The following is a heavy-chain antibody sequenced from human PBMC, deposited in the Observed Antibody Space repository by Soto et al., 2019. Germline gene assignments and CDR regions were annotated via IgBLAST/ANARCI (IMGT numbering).Heavy chain of an antibody. CDR2: ISSNSGYI. J-gene: IGHJ3*02. Sequence: GGSLRLSCAASGFTFRIYSMNWVRQAPGKGLQWVSSISSNSGYIYYADSVKGRFTISRDNAKNSLYLQMNSLRVEDTAVYYCARGYYYDSSGYYYVALDAFDIWDQGTMVTVSS. CDR1: GFTFRIYS. CDR3: ARGYYYDSSGYYYVALDAFDI. V-gene: IGHV3-21*01. D-gene: IGHD3-22*01.